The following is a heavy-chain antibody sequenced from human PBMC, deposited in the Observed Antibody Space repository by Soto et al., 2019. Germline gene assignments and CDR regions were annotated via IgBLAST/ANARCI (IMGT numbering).Heavy chain of an antibody. J-gene: IGHJ4*02. V-gene: IGHV3-53*01. D-gene: IGHD1-1*01. Sequence: EVQLVESGGGLIQPGGSLRLSCAASGFTVSSNYMAWVRQAPGKGLEWVSVIFGGGSTYYADSVKGRFPISRDNSKNTLYVQMNNLRAEDTAVYYCARANWNQNYHFDYWGQGTLVTVSS. CDR2: IFGGGST. CDR1: GFTVSSNY. CDR3: ARANWNQNYHFDY.